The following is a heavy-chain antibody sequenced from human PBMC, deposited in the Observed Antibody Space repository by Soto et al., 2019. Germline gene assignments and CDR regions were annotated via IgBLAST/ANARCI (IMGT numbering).Heavy chain of an antibody. J-gene: IGHJ5*02. CDR1: GGSSSRGGYY. Sequence: SETLSLTCTVSGGSSSRGGYYWSWIRQHPGKGLEWIGYIYYSGSTYYNPSLKSRVTISVDTSKNQFSLKLSSVTAADTAVYYCARKYCSGGSCYSGWFDPWGQGTLVTVSS. CDR2: IYYSGST. D-gene: IGHD2-15*01. V-gene: IGHV4-31*03. CDR3: ARKYCSGGSCYSGWFDP.